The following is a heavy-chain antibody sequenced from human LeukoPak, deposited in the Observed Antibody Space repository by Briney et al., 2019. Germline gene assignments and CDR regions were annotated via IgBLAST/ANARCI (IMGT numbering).Heavy chain of an antibody. D-gene: IGHD6-6*01. Sequence: SETLSLTCTVSGGSISSSSYYWGWIRQPPGKGLEWIGSIYYSGSTYYNPSLKRRVTISVDTSKNQFSLKLSSVTAADTAVYYCARHPHYSSSSGNYYYYYYMDVWGKGTTVTVSS. V-gene: IGHV4-39*01. CDR3: ARHPHYSSSSGNYYYYYYMDV. CDR2: IYYSGST. CDR1: GGSISSSSYY. J-gene: IGHJ6*03.